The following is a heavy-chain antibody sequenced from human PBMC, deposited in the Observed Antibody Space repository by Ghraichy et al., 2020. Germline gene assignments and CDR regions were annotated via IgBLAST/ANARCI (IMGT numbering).Heavy chain of an antibody. J-gene: IGHJ4*02. V-gene: IGHV3-23*01. CDR1: GFTVRNYV. D-gene: IGHD6-6*01. Sequence: GESLNISCAASGFTVRNYVLSWVRQAPGKGPEWVSTIRGDDDRTYNADSVSGRFTISRDNSKNILYLQMNSLRAEDTAVYYCAKGTMTIGPRQLDFWGQGTLVIVSS. CDR2: IRGDDDRT. CDR3: AKGTMTIGPRQLDF.